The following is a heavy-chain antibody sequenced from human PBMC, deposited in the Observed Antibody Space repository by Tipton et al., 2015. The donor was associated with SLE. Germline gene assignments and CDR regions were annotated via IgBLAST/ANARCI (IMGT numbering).Heavy chain of an antibody. CDR3: ARESEWKGGPLDT. CDR2: INNDGSGT. D-gene: IGHD3-3*01. Sequence: SLRLSCAASGFAFTSYWMHWVRQAPGKGLEWVSRINNDGSGTNYADSVKGRFTISRDNTKNTVSLEVRSLRAEDTAVYYCARESEWKGGPLDTWGQGILVTVSS. V-gene: IGHV3-74*01. CDR1: GFAFTSYW. J-gene: IGHJ5*02.